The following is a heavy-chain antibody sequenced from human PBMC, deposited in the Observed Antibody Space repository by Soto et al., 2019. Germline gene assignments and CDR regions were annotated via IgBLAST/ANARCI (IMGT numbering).Heavy chain of an antibody. CDR2: MNPNSGNT. V-gene: IGHV1-8*01. J-gene: IGHJ5*02. CDR1: GYTFTSYD. D-gene: IGHD4-17*01. CDR3: AARISYGDYNYWFDP. Sequence: QVQLVQSGAEVKKPGASVKVSCKASGYTFTSYDINWVRQATGQGLEWMGWMNPNSGNTGYALKCQGRVTMTRNTSISTAYMEMSSLRSEDTAVYYCAARISYGDYNYWFDPWGQGTLVTVSS.